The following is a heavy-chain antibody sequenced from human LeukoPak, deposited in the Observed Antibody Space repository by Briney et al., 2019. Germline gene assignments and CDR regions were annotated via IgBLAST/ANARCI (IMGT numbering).Heavy chain of an antibody. CDR1: GYTFTSYG. V-gene: IGHV1-18*01. CDR3: ARGDSNYSEFDY. J-gene: IGHJ4*02. CDR2: ISAYNGNT. Sequence: ASVKVSCKASGYTFTSYGISWVRQAPGQXLXWMGWISAYNGNTNYAQKLQGRVTMTTDTSTSTAYMELRSLRSDDTAVYYCARGDSNYSEFDYWGQGTLVTVSS. D-gene: IGHD4-4*01.